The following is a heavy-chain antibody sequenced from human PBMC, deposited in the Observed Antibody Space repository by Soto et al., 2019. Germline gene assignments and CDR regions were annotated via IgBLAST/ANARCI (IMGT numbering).Heavy chain of an antibody. CDR3: AKDSRNWNYPGGHYYGMDV. V-gene: IGHV3-23*01. CDR1: GFTFSSYA. D-gene: IGHD1-7*01. Sequence: GGSLRLSCAASGFTFSSYAMSWVRQAPGKGLEWVSAISGSGGSTYYADSVKGRFTISRDNSKNTLYLQMNSLRAEDTAVYYCAKDSRNWNYPGGHYYGMDVWGQGTTVTVSS. CDR2: ISGSGGST. J-gene: IGHJ6*02.